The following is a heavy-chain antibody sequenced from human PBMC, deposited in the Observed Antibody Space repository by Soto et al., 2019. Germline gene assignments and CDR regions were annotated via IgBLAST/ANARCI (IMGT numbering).Heavy chain of an antibody. D-gene: IGHD3-3*01. J-gene: IGHJ3*02. V-gene: IGHV3-7*01. CDR3: ASNIFHDFWSGYYAFDI. Sequence: EVQLVESGGDFVQPGGSLRLSCVASGFILSSYWMSWVRQAPGKGLEWVANIKPDGSGKYYVDSVKGRFTISRDNAKNSLYLQMNSLRAEDTAVYYCASNIFHDFWSGYYAFDIWGRGTMVTVSS. CDR2: IKPDGSGK. CDR1: GFILSSYW.